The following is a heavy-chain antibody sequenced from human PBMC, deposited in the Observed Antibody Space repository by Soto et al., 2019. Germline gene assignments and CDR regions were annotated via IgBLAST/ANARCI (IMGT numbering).Heavy chain of an antibody. J-gene: IGHJ2*01. CDR1: GFTFSSYA. D-gene: IGHD4-17*01. CDR2: ISYDGSNK. CDR3: ARNYGDERNWYFDL. V-gene: IGHV3-30-3*01. Sequence: QVQLVESGGGVVQPGRSLRLSCAASGFTFSSYAMHWVRQAPGKGLEWVAVISYDGSNKYYADSVKGRFTISRDNSKNTLYLQMNSLRAEDTAMYYCARNYGDERNWYFDLWGRGTLVTVSS.